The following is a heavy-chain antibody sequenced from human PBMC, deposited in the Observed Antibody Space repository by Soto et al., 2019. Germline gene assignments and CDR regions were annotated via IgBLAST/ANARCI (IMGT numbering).Heavy chain of an antibody. D-gene: IGHD2-21*02. Sequence: SVKVSCKTSGFTFSNSAVQWVRQARGQRLEWIGWIIIASGQTNYAQNLQERITITRDMSTSTAYMELSSLRSEDTAIYYCAAELYTDGHCCSFNIWGQGTMVTVSS. CDR2: IIIASGQT. J-gene: IGHJ3*02. CDR3: AAELYTDGHCCSFNI. CDR1: GFTFSNSA. V-gene: IGHV1-58*01.